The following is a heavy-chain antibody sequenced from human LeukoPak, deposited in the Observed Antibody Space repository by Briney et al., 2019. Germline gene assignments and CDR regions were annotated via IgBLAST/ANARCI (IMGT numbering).Heavy chain of an antibody. CDR1: GYSISSGYY. D-gene: IGHD2-2*01. J-gene: IGHJ6*04. V-gene: IGHV4-38-2*01. Sequence: SETLSLTCAVSGYSISSGYYWGWIRQPPGKGLEWIGSIYHSGSTYYNPSLKSRVTISVDTSKNQFSLKLSSVTAADTAVYYCARVHCSSTSCLPYYYYYGMDVWGKGTTVTVSS. CDR3: ARVHCSSTSCLPYYYYYGMDV. CDR2: IYHSGST.